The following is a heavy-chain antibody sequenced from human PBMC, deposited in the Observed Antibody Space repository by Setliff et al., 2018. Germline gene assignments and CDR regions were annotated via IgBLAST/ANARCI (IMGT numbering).Heavy chain of an antibody. CDR3: ARDLSGSYRVHAFDI. J-gene: IGHJ3*02. V-gene: IGHV3-21*01. D-gene: IGHD1-26*01. CDR2: ISSSSSYI. Sequence: PGGSLRLSCAASGFTFSSYSMNWVRQAPGKGLEWVSSISSSSSYIYYADSVKGRFTISRDNAKNSLYLQMNSLRAEDTAVYYCARDLSGSYRVHAFDIWGQGTMVTVS. CDR1: GFTFSSYS.